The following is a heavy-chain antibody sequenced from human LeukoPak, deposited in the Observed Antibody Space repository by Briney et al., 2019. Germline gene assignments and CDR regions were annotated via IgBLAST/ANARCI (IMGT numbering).Heavy chain of an antibody. Sequence: SQTLSLTCAISGDSVSSNSAAWIWIRQSPSRGLEWLGRTYYRSKWYNDYAVSVKSRITINPDTSKNQFSLQLNSVTPEDTAVYYCARAARRDIVVVPAAISLDYWGQGTLVTVSS. CDR2: TYYRSKWYN. V-gene: IGHV6-1*01. CDR3: ARAARRDIVVVPAAISLDY. D-gene: IGHD2-2*01. J-gene: IGHJ4*02. CDR1: GDSVSSNSAA.